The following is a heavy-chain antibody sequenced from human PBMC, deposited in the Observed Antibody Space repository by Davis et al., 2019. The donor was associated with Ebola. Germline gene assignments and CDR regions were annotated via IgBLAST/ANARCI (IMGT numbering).Heavy chain of an antibody. Sequence: GGSLRLSCAASGFTFSSYYMNWVRQAPGKGLEWVSSISSDSDYIYYADSAKGRFTISRDNAKNSLYLQMNSLRAEDTAVYYCAREGKYRDESRTFDYWGQGTLVTVSS. J-gene: IGHJ4*02. CDR1: GFTFSSYY. V-gene: IGHV3-21*01. D-gene: IGHD2-2*01. CDR3: AREGKYRDESRTFDY. CDR2: ISSDSDYI.